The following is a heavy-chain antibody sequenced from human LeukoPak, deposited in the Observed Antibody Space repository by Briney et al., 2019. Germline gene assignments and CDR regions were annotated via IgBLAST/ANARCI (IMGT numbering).Heavy chain of an antibody. Sequence: PGGSLRLSCAASGFTISSYSMNWVRQAPGKGLAWVSSISSSSSYIYYADSVKGRFTISRDNAKNSLYLQMNSLRAEDTAVYYCAKDLYYYDSSGYYGGAFDIWGQGTMVTVSS. J-gene: IGHJ3*02. CDR3: AKDLYYYDSSGYYGGAFDI. CDR2: ISSSSSYI. CDR1: GFTISSYS. D-gene: IGHD3-22*01. V-gene: IGHV3-21*04.